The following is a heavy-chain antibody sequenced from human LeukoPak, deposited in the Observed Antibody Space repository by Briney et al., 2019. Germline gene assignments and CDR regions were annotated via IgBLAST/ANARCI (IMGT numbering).Heavy chain of an antibody. Sequence: ASVKVSCKASGYTFTSHDINRVRQATGQGLEWMGWMNPNSGNTGYAQKFQGRVTITRDTSISTAYMELSSLRSEDTAVYYCARGLGDLATNWFDPWGQGTLVTVSS. V-gene: IGHV1-8*03. CDR1: GYTFTSHD. CDR2: MNPNSGNT. CDR3: ARGLGDLATNWFDP. D-gene: IGHD3-16*01. J-gene: IGHJ5*02.